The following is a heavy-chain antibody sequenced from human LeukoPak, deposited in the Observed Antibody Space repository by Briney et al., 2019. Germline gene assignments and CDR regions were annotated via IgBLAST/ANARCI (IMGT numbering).Heavy chain of an antibody. D-gene: IGHD1-7*01. Sequence: GASVKVSCKASGYTFTSYGISWVRQAPGQGLEWMGWISAYNGNTNYAQKLQGRVTMTTDTSTSTAYMELRSLRSDDTAVYYCARRGEDGTSYYYYYMDVWGKGTTVTVSS. J-gene: IGHJ6*03. CDR1: GYTFTSYG. V-gene: IGHV1-18*01. CDR3: ARRGEDGTSYYYYYMDV. CDR2: ISAYNGNT.